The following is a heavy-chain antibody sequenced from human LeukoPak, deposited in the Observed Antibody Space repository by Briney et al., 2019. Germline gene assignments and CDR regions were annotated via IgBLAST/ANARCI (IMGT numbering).Heavy chain of an antibody. CDR2: IIPILGIA. Sequence: ASVKVSCKASGGTFSSYAISWVRQAPGQGLEWMGRIIPILGIANCAQKFQGRVTITADKSTSTAYMELSSLRSEDTAVYYCARDPRSLDSSGYYEPYADYWGQGTLVTVSS. CDR1: GGTFSSYA. D-gene: IGHD3-22*01. CDR3: ARDPRSLDSSGYYEPYADY. V-gene: IGHV1-69*04. J-gene: IGHJ4*02.